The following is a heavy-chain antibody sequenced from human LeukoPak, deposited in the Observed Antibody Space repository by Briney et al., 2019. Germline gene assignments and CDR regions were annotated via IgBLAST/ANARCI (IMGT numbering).Heavy chain of an antibody. Sequence: SVKVPCKASGFTFTSSAMQWVRQARGQRLEWIGWIVVGSGNTNYAQKFQERVTITRDMSTSTAYMELSSLRSEDTAVYYCAADSLGRNWYFDLWGRGTLVTVSS. CDR1: GFTFTSSA. D-gene: IGHD3-16*01. CDR2: IVVGSGNT. V-gene: IGHV1-58*02. CDR3: AADSLGRNWYFDL. J-gene: IGHJ2*01.